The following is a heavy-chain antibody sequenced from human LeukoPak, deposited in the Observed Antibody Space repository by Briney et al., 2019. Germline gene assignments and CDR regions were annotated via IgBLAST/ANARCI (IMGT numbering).Heavy chain of an antibody. CDR1: GFTFSSYN. J-gene: IGHJ4*02. CDR2: ISSSSSSI. Sequence: PGGSLRLSCAASGFTFSSYNMNWVRQAPGKGREWVSYISSSSSSIYYADSVKGRFTISRDNAKNSLYLQMNSLRAEDPAVYYCARHSSGWYNIFDWGGQGTRVTVSS. D-gene: IGHD6-19*01. CDR3: ARHSSGWYNIFDW. V-gene: IGHV3-48*01.